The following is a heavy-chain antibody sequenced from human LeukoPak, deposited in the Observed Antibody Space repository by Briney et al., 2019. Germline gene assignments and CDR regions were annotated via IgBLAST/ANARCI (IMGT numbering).Heavy chain of an antibody. J-gene: IGHJ3*02. Sequence: QPGGSLRLSCAASGFTFSSYAMSWVRQAPGKGLEWVSGLSGSGDSTYYADSVKGRFTISRDNSKNTLYLQMNSLRAEDTAVYYCAKDPAGYSYGPYAFDIWGQGTMVTVSS. CDR1: GFTFSSYA. D-gene: IGHD5-18*01. CDR2: LSGSGDST. CDR3: AKDPAGYSYGPYAFDI. V-gene: IGHV3-23*01.